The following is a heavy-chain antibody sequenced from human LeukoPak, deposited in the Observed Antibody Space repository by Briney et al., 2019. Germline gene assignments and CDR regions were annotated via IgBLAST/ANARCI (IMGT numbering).Heavy chain of an antibody. V-gene: IGHV4-34*01. CDR2: INHSGST. Sequence: PSETLSLTCAVYGGSFSGYYWSWIRQPPGKGLEWIGEINHSGSTNYNPSLKSRVHISVDTSMNQISLKLRSVTAADTAVYYCARAAGRAGLWGQGTLVIVSS. CDR1: GGSFSGYY. D-gene: IGHD6-19*01. CDR3: ARAAGRAGL. J-gene: IGHJ4*02.